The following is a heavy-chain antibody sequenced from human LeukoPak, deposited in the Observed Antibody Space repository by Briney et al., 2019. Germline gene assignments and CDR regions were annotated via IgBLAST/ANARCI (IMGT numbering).Heavy chain of an antibody. V-gene: IGHV3-30*03. Sequence: QPGGSLRLSCAASGFTFSSYGMHWVRQAPGKGLEWVAVISYDGSNKYYADSVKGRFTISRDNSKNTLYLQMNSLRAEDTAVYYCASGAWSGSGSYYNDPFDYWGQGTLVTVSS. CDR2: ISYDGSNK. CDR3: ASGAWSGSGSYYNDPFDY. J-gene: IGHJ4*02. D-gene: IGHD3-10*01. CDR1: GFTFSSYG.